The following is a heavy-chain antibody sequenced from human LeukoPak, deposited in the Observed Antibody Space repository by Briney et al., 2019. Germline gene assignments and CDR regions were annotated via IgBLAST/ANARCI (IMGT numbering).Heavy chain of an antibody. J-gene: IGHJ4*02. CDR2: INPAGTET. CDR3: ARFGYVAAVDL. Sequence: GGSLRPSCAASGFSFSAYWMTWVREAPGTGLEWVANINPAGTETYYVDPVKGRFTISRDNAKNLLYLQMNSLRAEDTAVYYCARFGYVAAVDLWGQGTLVTVSS. D-gene: IGHD2-15*01. CDR1: GFSFSAYW. V-gene: IGHV3-7*01.